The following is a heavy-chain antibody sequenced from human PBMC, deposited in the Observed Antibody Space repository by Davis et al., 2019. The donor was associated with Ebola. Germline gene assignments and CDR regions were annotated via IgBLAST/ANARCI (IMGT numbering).Heavy chain of an antibody. J-gene: IGHJ6*03. CDR2: ISYDGSNK. D-gene: IGHD2-2*02. CDR3: ARGPYCSSTSCYTGYYYYYMDV. Sequence: GESLKISCAASGFTFSSYAMHWVRQAPVKGLEWVAVISYDGSNKYYADSVKGRFTISRDNSKNTLYLQMNSLRAEDTAVYYCARGPYCSSTSCYTGYYYYYMDVWGKGTTVTVSS. CDR1: GFTFSSYA. V-gene: IGHV3-30-3*01.